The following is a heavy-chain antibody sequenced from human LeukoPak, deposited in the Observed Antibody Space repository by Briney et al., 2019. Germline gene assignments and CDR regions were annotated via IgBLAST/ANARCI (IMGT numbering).Heavy chain of an antibody. D-gene: IGHD6-19*01. Sequence: ASVKVSCKTSGYTFIAYYMHWVRLAPGQGLEWMGWINPTSGDTNYAQKFQGRVTMTRDTSTSTAYMDLSRLRSDDTAVYFCARDLGLVKAAVAGRGIGYWGQGTLVAVSS. J-gene: IGHJ4*02. CDR2: INPTSGDT. V-gene: IGHV1-2*02. CDR3: ARDLGLVKAAVAGRGIGY. CDR1: GYTFIAYY.